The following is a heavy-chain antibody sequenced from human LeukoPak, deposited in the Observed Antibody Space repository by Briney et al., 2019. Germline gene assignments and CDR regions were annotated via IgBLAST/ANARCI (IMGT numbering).Heavy chain of an antibody. J-gene: IGHJ4*02. Sequence: PGGSLRLSCAASGLSFSSYAMSWVRQAPGKGLEWVSVISGNGGSTDYADAVKGRFTSSRDNSKNTLFLQMNTLRAEDTAVYYCTKSVAGRLDYWGQGTLVTVSS. CDR1: GLSFSSYA. V-gene: IGHV3-23*01. CDR3: TKSVAGRLDY. D-gene: IGHD2-15*01. CDR2: ISGNGGST.